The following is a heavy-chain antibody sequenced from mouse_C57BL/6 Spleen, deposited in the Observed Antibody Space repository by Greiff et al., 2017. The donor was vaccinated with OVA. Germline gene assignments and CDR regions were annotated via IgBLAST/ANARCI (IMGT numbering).Heavy chain of an antibody. J-gene: IGHJ1*03. V-gene: IGHV1-69*01. D-gene: IGHD2-5*01. CDR1: GYTFTSYW. Sequence: QVQLQQPGAELVMPGASVKLSCKASGYTFTSYWMHWVKQRPGQGLEWIGEIDPSDSYTNYNQKFKGKSPLTVDKSSSTAYMQLSSLTSEDSAVYYCARWGYYSNYGYFDVWGTGTTVTVSS. CDR3: ARWGYYSNYGYFDV. CDR2: IDPSDSYT.